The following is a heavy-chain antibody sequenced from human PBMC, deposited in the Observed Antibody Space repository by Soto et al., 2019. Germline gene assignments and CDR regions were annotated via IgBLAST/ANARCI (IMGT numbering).Heavy chain of an antibody. Sequence: EVQLVESGGGSIQPGGSLRLSCAASGFTVSSTYMTWVRQAPGKGLEWVSVIYGGLTTSYADSVKGRFTISRDNSKNTLFLQMNSLRAEDTAVYYCARDRIEAAGTPRFNYYYGMDVWGQGTTVTVSS. V-gene: IGHV3-53*01. CDR3: ARDRIEAAGTPRFNYYYGMDV. J-gene: IGHJ6*02. CDR2: IYGGLTT. CDR1: GFTVSSTY. D-gene: IGHD6-13*01.